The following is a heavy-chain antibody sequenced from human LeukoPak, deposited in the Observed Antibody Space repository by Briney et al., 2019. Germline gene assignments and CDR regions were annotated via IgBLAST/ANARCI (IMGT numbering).Heavy chain of an antibody. J-gene: IGHJ4*02. D-gene: IGHD2-15*01. CDR1: GSTFSSYA. Sequence: GGSLRLSCAASGSTFSSYAMHWVRQAPGKGLEWVAVISYDGSNKYYADSVKGRFTISRDNSKNTLYLQMNSLGAEDTAVYYCARDSFVVVVAATNYWGQGTLVTVSS. CDR2: ISYDGSNK. CDR3: ARDSFVVVVAATNY. V-gene: IGHV3-30-3*01.